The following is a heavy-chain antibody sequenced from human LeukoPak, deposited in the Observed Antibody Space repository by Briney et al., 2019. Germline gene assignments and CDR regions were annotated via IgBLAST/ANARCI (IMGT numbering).Heavy chain of an antibody. CDR2: IYSGGST. CDR3: AREGSSWVPNHAFDI. Sequence: GGSLRLSCAASGFTVSSNYMSWVRQAPGKGLEWVSVIYSGGSTYYADSVKGRFTISRDNSKNTLYLQMNSLRAEDTAVYYRAREGSSWVPNHAFDIWGQGTMVTVSS. CDR1: GFTVSSNY. J-gene: IGHJ3*02. D-gene: IGHD6-13*01. V-gene: IGHV3-53*01.